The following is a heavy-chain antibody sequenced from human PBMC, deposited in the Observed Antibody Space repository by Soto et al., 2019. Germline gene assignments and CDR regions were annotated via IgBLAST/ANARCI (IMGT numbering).Heavy chain of an antibody. Sequence: GSLRLSCAASGFIFSNYEMNWVRQAPGKGLEWLSYIASNGNTIYYANSVKGRFTVSRDNARGSLFLQMNSLRAEDTAVYYCAKCSSTSCYADRFDYWGQGTLVTVSS. J-gene: IGHJ4*02. V-gene: IGHV3-48*03. CDR3: AKCSSTSCYADRFDY. D-gene: IGHD2-2*01. CDR2: IASNGNTI. CDR1: GFIFSNYE.